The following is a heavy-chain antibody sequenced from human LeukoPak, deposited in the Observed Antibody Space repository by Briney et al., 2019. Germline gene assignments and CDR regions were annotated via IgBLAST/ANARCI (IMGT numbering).Heavy chain of an antibody. CDR1: GFTFSSYG. CDR3: AKGQYSSSWYGGGHFDY. Sequence: GGSLRLSCAASGFTFSSYGMHWVRQAPGKGLKWVAFIRYDGSNKYYADSVKGRFTISRDNSKNALYLQMNSLRAEDTAVYYCAKGQYSSSWYGGGHFDYWGQGTLVTVSS. CDR2: IRYDGSNK. V-gene: IGHV3-30*02. J-gene: IGHJ4*02. D-gene: IGHD6-13*01.